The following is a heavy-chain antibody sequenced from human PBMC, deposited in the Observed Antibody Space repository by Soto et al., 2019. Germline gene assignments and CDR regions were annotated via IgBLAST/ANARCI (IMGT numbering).Heavy chain of an antibody. Sequence: SETLSLTCTVSGGSISSSSYYWGWIRQPPGKGLEWIGSIYYSGSTYYNPSLKSRVTISVGTSKNQFSLKLSSVTATDTAVYYCARRGQTTYYDILTGYSLPRDYYYYYMDVWGKGTTVTVSS. J-gene: IGHJ6*03. CDR3: ARRGQTTYYDILTGYSLPRDYYYYYMDV. D-gene: IGHD3-9*01. CDR2: IYYSGST. CDR1: GGSISSSSYY. V-gene: IGHV4-39*01.